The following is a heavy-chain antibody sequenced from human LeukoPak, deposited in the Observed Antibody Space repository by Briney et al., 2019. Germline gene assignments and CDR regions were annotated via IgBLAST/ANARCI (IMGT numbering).Heavy chain of an antibody. D-gene: IGHD6-19*01. CDR3: ARDPRAVGSFQH. CDR2: ISGSGGST. CDR1: GFTFSSYA. J-gene: IGHJ1*01. Sequence: GGSLRLSCAASGFTFSSYAMSWVRQAPGKGLEWVSAISGSGGSTYYADSVKGRFTISRDNSKNTLYLQMNSLRAEDTAVYYCARDPRAVGSFQHWGQGTLVTVSS. V-gene: IGHV3-23*01.